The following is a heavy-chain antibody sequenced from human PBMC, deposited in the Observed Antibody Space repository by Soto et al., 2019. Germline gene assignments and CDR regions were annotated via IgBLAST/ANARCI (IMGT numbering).Heavy chain of an antibody. D-gene: IGHD6-6*01. V-gene: IGHV4-39*01. Sequence: PSENLPVTCTVSGGSISSSSYYWGWIRQPPGKGLEWIGSIYYSWSTYYNPSLKTRVTISVDTSKNQFSLKLSSVTAADTAVYYCSILGAYSSSLDSDDCGQGTLLTVFS. J-gene: IGHJ4*02. CDR1: GGSISSSSYY. CDR3: SILGAYSSSLDSDD. CDR2: IYYSWST.